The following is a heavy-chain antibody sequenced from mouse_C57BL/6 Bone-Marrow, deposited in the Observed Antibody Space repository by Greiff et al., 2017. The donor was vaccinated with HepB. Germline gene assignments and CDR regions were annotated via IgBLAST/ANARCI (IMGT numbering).Heavy chain of an antibody. Sequence: DVKLQESGPGLVKPSQSLSLTCSVTGYSITSGYYWNWIRQFPGNKLEWMGYISYDGSNNYNPSLKNRISITRDTSKNQFFLKLNSVTTEDTATYYGARATYGNYANYFDYWGQGTTLTVSS. CDR3: ARATYGNYANYFDY. CDR1: GYSITSGYY. D-gene: IGHD2-1*01. V-gene: IGHV3-6*01. CDR2: ISYDGSN. J-gene: IGHJ2*01.